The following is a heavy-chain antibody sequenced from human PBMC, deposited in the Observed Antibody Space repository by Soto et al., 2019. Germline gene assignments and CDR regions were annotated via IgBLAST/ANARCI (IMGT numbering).Heavy chain of an antibody. CDR1: GYTFTSYY. CDR3: AREVTHRISTTCHHDY. CDR2: INPSGGST. V-gene: IGHV1-46*01. J-gene: IGHJ4*02. D-gene: IGHD3-3*02. Sequence: QVQLVQSGAEVKKPGASVKVSCKASGYTFTSYYMHWVRQAPGQGLEWMGIINPSGGSTSYAQRFQGRTTMTRDTSTTTVDMELSSLRSENTAVYYCAREVTHRISTTCHHDYWGQVTLVTVSS.